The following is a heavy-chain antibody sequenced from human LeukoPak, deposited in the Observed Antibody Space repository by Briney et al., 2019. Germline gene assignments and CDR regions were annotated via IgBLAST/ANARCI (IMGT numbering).Heavy chain of an antibody. D-gene: IGHD6-19*01. CDR2: ISAYNGNT. CDR1: GYTFTSYG. J-gene: IGHJ4*02. V-gene: IGHV1-18*01. CDR3: ARTTVAVPHPYFDY. Sequence: GASVKVSCKASGYTFTSYGISWVRQAPGQGLEWMGWISAYNGNTNYAQKLQGRVTMTTDTSTSTAYMELRSLRSDDTAVYHCARTTVAVPHPYFDYWGQGTLVTVSS.